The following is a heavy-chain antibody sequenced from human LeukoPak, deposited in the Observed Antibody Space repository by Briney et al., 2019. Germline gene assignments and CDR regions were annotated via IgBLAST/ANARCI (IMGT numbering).Heavy chain of an antibody. V-gene: IGHV3-48*01. CDR2: ISSSSNTI. D-gene: IGHD3-9*01. CDR1: GFTFSSYR. Sequence: GGSLRLSCAASGFTFSSYRMNWVRQAPGKGLEWVSYISSSSNTIYYADSVKGRFTISRDNAKNSLYLQMNSLRAEDTAVYYCARDGYDILTGYRKLFDYWGQGTLVTVSS. CDR3: ARDGYDILTGYRKLFDY. J-gene: IGHJ4*02.